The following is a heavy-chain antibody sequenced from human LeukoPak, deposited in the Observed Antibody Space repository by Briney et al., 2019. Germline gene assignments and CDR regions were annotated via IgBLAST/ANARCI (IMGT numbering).Heavy chain of an antibody. CDR1: GGTFSSCT. CDR2: IIPILGIA. V-gene: IGHV1-69*02. J-gene: IGHJ6*03. Sequence: SVKVSCKASGGTFSSCTISWVRQAPGQGLEWMGRIIPILGIANYAQKFQGRVTITADKSTSTAYMELSSLRSEDTAVYYCANSQRRFLEELYYYYYMDVWGKGTTVTVSS. CDR3: ANSQRRFLEELYYYYYMDV. D-gene: IGHD3-3*01.